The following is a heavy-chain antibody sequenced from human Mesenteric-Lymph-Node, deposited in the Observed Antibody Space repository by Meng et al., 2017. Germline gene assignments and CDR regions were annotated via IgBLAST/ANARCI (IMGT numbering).Heavy chain of an antibody. D-gene: IGHD2-8*02. CDR3: TKRICTGGACCGFDY. CDR1: GFTFSSYW. J-gene: IGHJ4*02. V-gene: IGHV3-23*01. Sequence: GGSLRLSCAASGFTFSSYWMSWVRQAPGKGLEWVSGITPSGSNTYYADSVKGRFTLSRDNSKNTVNLQMNSLRAEDTAIYFCTKRICTGGACCGFDYWGQGTLVTVSS. CDR2: ITPSGSNT.